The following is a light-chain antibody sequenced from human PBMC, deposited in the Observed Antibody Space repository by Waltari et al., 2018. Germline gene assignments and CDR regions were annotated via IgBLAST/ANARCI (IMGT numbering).Light chain of an antibody. V-gene: IGKV1-39*01. Sequence: DIQMTQSPSSLSASVGDRVTITCRASQNIDGFLHWYPHKQGKAPKLLIYAASTLQSGVSSRFTGSGSGTYFTLSITSLQPEDVATYYCQQSYSTPLYSFGQGTKLEIK. J-gene: IGKJ2*01. CDR2: AAS. CDR1: QNIDGF. CDR3: QQSYSTPLYS.